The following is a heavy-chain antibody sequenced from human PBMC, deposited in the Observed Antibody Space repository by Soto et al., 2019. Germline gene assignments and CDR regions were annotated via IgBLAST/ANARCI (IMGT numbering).Heavy chain of an antibody. CDR3: ARGGSSWSAEYYQH. V-gene: IGHV1-18*04. D-gene: IGHD6-13*01. Sequence: QVRLVQSGAEVKKPGASVKVSCKASGYTFSNYGISWVRQAPGPGPEWMGWISGYNGNTKYAQKFQGRVTMTTDTSTSTAYMEVRSLRSDDTAVYYCARGGSSWSAEYYQHWGKGTLVIVSS. CDR2: ISGYNGNT. CDR1: GYTFSNYG. J-gene: IGHJ1*01.